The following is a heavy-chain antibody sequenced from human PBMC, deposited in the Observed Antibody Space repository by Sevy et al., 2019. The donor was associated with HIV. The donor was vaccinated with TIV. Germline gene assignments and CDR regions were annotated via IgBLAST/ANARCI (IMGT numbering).Heavy chain of an antibody. J-gene: IGHJ4*02. D-gene: IGHD3-3*01. CDR1: GFTFSRFW. CDR2: IKEVGSDE. CDR3: VRGSGAY. Sequence: GGSLRLSCTVSGFTFSRFWMSWARQAPGEGLEWVASIKEVGSDEKYVGAVKGRFSIFRDNVNKSLFLQMDNLRGDDTAVYYCVRGSGAYWGRGTRVTVSS. V-gene: IGHV3-7*03.